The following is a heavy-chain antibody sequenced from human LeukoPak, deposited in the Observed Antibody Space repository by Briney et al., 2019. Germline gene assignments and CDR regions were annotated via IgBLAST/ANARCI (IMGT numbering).Heavy chain of an antibody. CDR2: IRSKANSYET. V-gene: IGHV3-73*01. D-gene: IGHD6-19*01. Sequence: GGSLRLSCAASGFTFSGYAMHWVRQAPGKGLEWVGRIRSKANSYETAYAASVKGRFTISRDDSKNTAYLQMNSLKTEDTAVYYCTRRYEQLHGWGKPPFDYWGQGTLVTVSS. CDR1: GFTFSGYA. J-gene: IGHJ4*02. CDR3: TRRYEQLHGWGKPPFDY.